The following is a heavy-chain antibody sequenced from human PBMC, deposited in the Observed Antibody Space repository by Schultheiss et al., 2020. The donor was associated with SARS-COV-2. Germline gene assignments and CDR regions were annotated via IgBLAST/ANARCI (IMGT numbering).Heavy chain of an antibody. CDR2: IYYSGST. V-gene: IGHV4-61*08. CDR1: GGSISSGGYY. D-gene: IGHD3-16*02. Sequence: SETLSLTCTVSGGSISSGGYYWSWIRQPPGKGLEWIGYIYYSGSTNYNPSLKSRVTISVDTSKNQFSLKLSSVTAADTAVYYCARAVYYDYVWGSYRHYYFDYWGQGTLVTVSS. J-gene: IGHJ4*02. CDR3: ARAVYYDYVWGSYRHYYFDY.